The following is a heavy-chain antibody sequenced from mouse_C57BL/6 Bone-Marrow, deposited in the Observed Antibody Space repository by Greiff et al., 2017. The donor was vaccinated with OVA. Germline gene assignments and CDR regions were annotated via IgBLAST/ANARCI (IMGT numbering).Heavy chain of an antibody. J-gene: IGHJ2*01. D-gene: IGHD2-10*01. V-gene: IGHV1-64*01. Sequence: VQLQQPGAELVKPGASVKLSCKASGYTFTSYWMHWVKQRPGQGLEWIGMIHPNSGSTNYNEKFKSKATLTVDKSSSTAYMQLSSLTSEDSAVYYCATYYPTQTDFDYWGQGTTLTVSS. CDR1: GYTFTSYW. CDR2: IHPNSGST. CDR3: ATYYPTQTDFDY.